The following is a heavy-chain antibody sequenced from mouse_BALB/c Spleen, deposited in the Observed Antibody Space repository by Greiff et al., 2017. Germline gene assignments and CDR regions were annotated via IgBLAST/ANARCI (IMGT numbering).Heavy chain of an antibody. Sequence: EVQRVESGGGLVKPGGSLKLSCAASGFTFSSYAMSWVRQTPEKRLEWVASISSGGSTYYPDSVKGRFTISRDNARNILYLQMSSLRSEDTAMYYCGRVSTVVTDYWGQGTTLTVSS. V-gene: IGHV5-6-5*01. CDR3: GRVSTVVTDY. J-gene: IGHJ2*01. CDR2: ISSGGST. CDR1: GFTFSSYA. D-gene: IGHD1-1*01.